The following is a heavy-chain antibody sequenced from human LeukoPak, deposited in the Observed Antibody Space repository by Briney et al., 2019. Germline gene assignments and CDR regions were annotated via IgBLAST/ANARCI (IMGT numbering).Heavy chain of an antibody. V-gene: IGHV1-2*02. CDR1: GGTFSSYA. J-gene: IGHJ3*02. CDR3: ASVAVAGTGGAFDI. D-gene: IGHD6-19*01. Sequence: ASVKVSCKASGGTFSSYAISWVRQAPGQGLEWMGWINPNSGGTNYAQKFQGRVTMTRDTSISTAYMELSRLRSDDTAVYYCASVAVAGTGGAFDIWGQGTMVTVSS. CDR2: INPNSGGT.